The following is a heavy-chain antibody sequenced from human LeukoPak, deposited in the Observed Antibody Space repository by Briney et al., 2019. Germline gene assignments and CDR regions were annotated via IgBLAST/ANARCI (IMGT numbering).Heavy chain of an antibody. CDR3: AKDIRWRGYCSGGSCHYYFDY. CDR1: GFTFDDYA. Sequence: GGSPRLSCAASGFTFDDYAMHWVRQAPGKGLEWVSGISWNSGSIGYADSVKGRFTISRDNAKNSLYLQMNSLRAEDTALYYCAKDIRWRGYCSGGSCHYYFDYWGQGTLVTVSS. V-gene: IGHV3-9*01. CDR2: ISWNSGSI. D-gene: IGHD2-15*01. J-gene: IGHJ4*02.